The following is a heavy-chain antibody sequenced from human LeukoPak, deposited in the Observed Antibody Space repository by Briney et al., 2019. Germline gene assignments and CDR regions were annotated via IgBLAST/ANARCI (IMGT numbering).Heavy chain of an antibody. D-gene: IGHD5-12*01. CDR2: IYNSANT. J-gene: IGHJ3*02. CDR3: ARHSRSGYIGYENAFDI. Sequence: SETLSLTCTVSGDSISSSSYCWDWIRQPPGKGLEWIGNIYNSANTHYNPSLKTRITMSVDTSKNQFSLKLNSVTAADTSIYYCARHSRSGYIGYENAFDIWGQGTMVTVSS. CDR1: GDSISSSSYC. V-gene: IGHV4-39*01.